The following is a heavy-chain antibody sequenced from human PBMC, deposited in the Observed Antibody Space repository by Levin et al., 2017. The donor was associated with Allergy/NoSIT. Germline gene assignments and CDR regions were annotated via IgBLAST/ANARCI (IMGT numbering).Heavy chain of an antibody. CDR1: GVSMIGSY. CDR2: IRYTGQI. V-gene: IGHV4-59*01. Sequence: SQTLSLTCTVSGVSMIGSYGTWIRKSPGKGLEWIGYIRYTGQIRYNPSLKSRISISMNTSKNHFSLELTFVTAADTAVYYCARLPDISGWPFDSWGQGILVSVSS. D-gene: IGHD6-19*01. CDR3: ARLPDISGWPFDS. J-gene: IGHJ4*02.